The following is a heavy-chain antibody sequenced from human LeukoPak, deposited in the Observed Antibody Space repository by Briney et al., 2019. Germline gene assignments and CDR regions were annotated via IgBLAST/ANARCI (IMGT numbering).Heavy chain of an antibody. Sequence: SETLSPTCAVYGGSFSDYYWSWIRQPPGKGLEWIGEINHSGSTNYNPSLKSRVTISVDTSKNQFSLKLSSVTAADTAVYYCARVYYGSGSQGDYFDYWGQGTLVTVSS. D-gene: IGHD3-10*01. CDR1: GGSFSDYY. CDR3: ARVYYGSGSQGDYFDY. CDR2: INHSGST. V-gene: IGHV4-34*01. J-gene: IGHJ4*02.